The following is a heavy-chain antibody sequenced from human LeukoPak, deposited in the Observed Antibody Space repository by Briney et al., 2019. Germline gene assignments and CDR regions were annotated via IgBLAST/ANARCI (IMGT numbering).Heavy chain of an antibody. D-gene: IGHD3-22*01. CDR3: ATSPRYYDSSDNPYYFDY. CDR2: IIPIFGTA. J-gene: IGHJ4*02. CDR1: GGTFSSYA. Sequence: GSSVKVSCKASGGTFSSYAISWVRQAPGQGLEWVGGIIPIFGTANYAQKFQGRVTITTDESTSTAYMELSSLRSEDTAVYYCATSPRYYDSSDNPYYFDYWGQGTLVTVSS. V-gene: IGHV1-69*05.